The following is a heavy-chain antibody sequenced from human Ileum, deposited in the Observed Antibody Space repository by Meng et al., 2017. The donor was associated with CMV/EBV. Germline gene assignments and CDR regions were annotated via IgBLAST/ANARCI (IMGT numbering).Heavy chain of an antibody. V-gene: IGHV4-61*02. D-gene: IGHD2-21*01. Sequence: QGQLQESGPVLVKPSQTLSLTCSVSGDSISSDNYHWSWIRQPAGKGLEWIGQRHKNGNDNYNASLKSRVTISIDTSKNQFSLTLTSVTAADTAVYYCAIYYGGVGGRGYWAQGTLVTVSS. CDR2: RHKNGND. CDR3: AIYYGGVGGRGY. J-gene: IGHJ4*02. CDR1: GDSISSDNYH.